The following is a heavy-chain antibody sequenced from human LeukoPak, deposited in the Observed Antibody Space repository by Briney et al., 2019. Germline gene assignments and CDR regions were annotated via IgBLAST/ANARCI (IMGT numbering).Heavy chain of an antibody. CDR1: GGSFSGYY. V-gene: IGHV4-34*01. Sequence: SETLSLTCAVYGGSFSGYYWSWIRQPPGKGLEWIGEINHSGSTNYNPSLKSRVTISVDTSKNQFSLKLSSVTAADTAVYYCARLIQSAWGSYRYSYNDYWGQGTLVTVSS. D-gene: IGHD3-16*02. CDR2: INHSGST. CDR3: ARLIQSAWGSYRYSYNDY. J-gene: IGHJ4*02.